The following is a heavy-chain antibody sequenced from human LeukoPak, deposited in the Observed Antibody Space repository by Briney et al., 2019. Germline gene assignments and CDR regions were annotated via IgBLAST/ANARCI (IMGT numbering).Heavy chain of an antibody. J-gene: IGHJ4*02. CDR1: GFTFNNYA. V-gene: IGHV3-23*01. D-gene: IGHD2-8*01. CDR2: ISTSGLGT. Sequence: GGSLRLSCAASGFTFNNYAMSWVRQSPGKGLEWVSGISTSGLGTPYADSVKGRFTISRDNSKNTLYLQMNSLRVEDTAIYYCARKTSGPNPFDFWGQGTLVTVSS. CDR3: ARKTSGPNPFDF.